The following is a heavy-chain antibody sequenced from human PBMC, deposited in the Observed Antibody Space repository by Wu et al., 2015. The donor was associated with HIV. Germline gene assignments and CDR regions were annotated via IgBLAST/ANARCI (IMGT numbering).Heavy chain of an antibody. J-gene: IGHJ4*02. D-gene: IGHD5-12*01. Sequence: QVQLVQSGXEVKKPGSSVKVSCKTSGGTFTSYAISWVRQAPGQGLEWMGRIIPIFGSTYYAQNFQGRVTITADESTSTAYMELSSLRSEDTAIYYCARDAYSGYDPHFDYWGQGTMVTVSS. CDR2: IIPIFGST. CDR1: GGTFTSYA. CDR3: ARDAYSGYDPHFDY. V-gene: IGHV1-69*13.